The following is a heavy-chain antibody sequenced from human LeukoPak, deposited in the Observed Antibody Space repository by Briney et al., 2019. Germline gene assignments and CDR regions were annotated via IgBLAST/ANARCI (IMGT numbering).Heavy chain of an antibody. CDR3: ARAAINAFDI. J-gene: IGHJ3*02. Sequence: PGGSLRLSCAASGFTFSSYAMSWVRQAAGKGLEWVSAISGSGGSIGYADSVKGRFTISRDNAKNSLYLQMNSLRAEDTAVYYCARAAINAFDIWGQGTMVTVSS. CDR1: GFTFSSYA. V-gene: IGHV3-23*01. CDR2: ISGSGGSI. D-gene: IGHD5-12*01.